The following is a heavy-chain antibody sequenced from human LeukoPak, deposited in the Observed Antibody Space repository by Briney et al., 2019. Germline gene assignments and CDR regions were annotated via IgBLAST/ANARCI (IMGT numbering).Heavy chain of an antibody. CDR1: GYTFTSYY. Sequence: ASVKVSCKASGYTFTSYYMHWVRQPPGQGLEWMGIINPSGGSTSYAQKFQGRVTMTRDMSTSTVYMELSSLRSEDTAVYYCAREGGSIAARFDYWGRGTLVTVSS. D-gene: IGHD6-6*01. V-gene: IGHV1-46*01. J-gene: IGHJ4*02. CDR2: INPSGGST. CDR3: AREGGSIAARFDY.